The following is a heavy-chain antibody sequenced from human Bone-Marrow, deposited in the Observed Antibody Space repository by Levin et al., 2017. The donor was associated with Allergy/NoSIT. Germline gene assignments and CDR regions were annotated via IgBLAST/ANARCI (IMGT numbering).Heavy chain of an antibody. CDR3: ARAVVVTAMNWYLDL. V-gene: IGHV1-46*01. D-gene: IGHD2-21*02. CDR1: GYTFTNYY. CDR2: INPSGGRA. J-gene: IGHJ2*01. Sequence: VASVKVSCKASGYTFTNYYIHWVRQAPGQGLEWMGIINPSGGRANYAQRSQGRVTMTRETSTSTVYLELTSLRSEDTAIYYCARAVVVTAMNWYLDLWGRGTLVTVSS.